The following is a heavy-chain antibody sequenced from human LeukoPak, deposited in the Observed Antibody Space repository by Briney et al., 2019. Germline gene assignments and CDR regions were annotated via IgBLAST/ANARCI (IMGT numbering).Heavy chain of an antibody. J-gene: IGHJ5*02. CDR2: MNPNSGST. CDR3: ARGHTAMVPFDP. Sequence: ASVKVSCKASGYTFTSYDINWVRQATGQGLEWMGWMNPNSGSTGYAQKFQGRVTMTRNTSISTAYMELSSLRSEDTAVYYCARGHTAMVPFDPWGQGTLVTVSS. D-gene: IGHD5-18*01. V-gene: IGHV1-8*01. CDR1: GYTFTSYD.